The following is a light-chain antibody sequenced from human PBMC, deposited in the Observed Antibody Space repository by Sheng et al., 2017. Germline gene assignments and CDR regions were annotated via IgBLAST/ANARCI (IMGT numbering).Light chain of an antibody. J-gene: IGKJ4*01. CDR2: DAS. Sequence: AIQLTQSPSSLSASVGDRVSITCRASQGISSELAWYQQKPGKGPKLVIFDASSLESGVPSRFSGSGYGKHFILTISSLQPEDVATYYCLQFTSYPLTFGGGTKVELK. CDR1: QGISSE. CDR3: LQFTSYPLT. V-gene: IGKV1-13*02.